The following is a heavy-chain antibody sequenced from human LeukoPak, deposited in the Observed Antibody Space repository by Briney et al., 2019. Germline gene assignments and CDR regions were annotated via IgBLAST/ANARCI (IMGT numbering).Heavy chain of an antibody. CDR2: IYTSGST. J-gene: IGHJ4*02. CDR1: GGSISSGSYY. Sequence: SETLSLTCTVSGGSISSGSYYWSWIRQPAGKGLEWIGRIYTSGSTNYNPSLKSRVTISVDTSKNQFSLKLSSVTAADTAVYYCARDLGLVDDYWGQGTLVTVSS. CDR3: ARDLGLVDDY. V-gene: IGHV4-61*02. D-gene: IGHD3/OR15-3a*01.